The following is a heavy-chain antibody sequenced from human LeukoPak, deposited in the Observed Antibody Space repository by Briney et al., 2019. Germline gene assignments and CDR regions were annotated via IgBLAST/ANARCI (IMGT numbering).Heavy chain of an antibody. V-gene: IGHV4-38-2*01. D-gene: IGHD3-16*01. CDR1: GYSLCKNYY. CDR2: IYGTGST. CDR3: ARYDSRGSASTRFDY. J-gene: IGHJ4*02. Sequence: ASETLSLTCAVSGYSLCKNYYWGWIRPPPGKGLEWIGRIYGTGSTSYNPSLMNRVTMSVDTSKNHFSLKLTSVTAADTAVYYCARYDSRGSASTRFDYWGQGILVTISS.